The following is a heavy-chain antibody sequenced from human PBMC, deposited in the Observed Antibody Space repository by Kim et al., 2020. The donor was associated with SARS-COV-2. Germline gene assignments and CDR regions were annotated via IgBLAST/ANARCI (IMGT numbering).Heavy chain of an antibody. V-gene: IGHV3-30*18. Sequence: GGSLRLSCAASGFTFSSYGMHWVRQAPGKGLEWVAVISYDGSNKYYADSVKGRFTISRDNSKNTLYLQINSLRAEDTAVYYCAKFGTGDAFDIWGQGTMV. J-gene: IGHJ3*02. CDR2: ISYDGSNK. CDR1: GFTFSSYG. D-gene: IGHD3-10*01. CDR3: AKFGTGDAFDI.